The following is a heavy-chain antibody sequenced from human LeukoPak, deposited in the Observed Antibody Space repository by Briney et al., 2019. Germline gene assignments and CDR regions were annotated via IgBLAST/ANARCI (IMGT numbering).Heavy chain of an antibody. CDR2: ISWNSGSI. J-gene: IGHJ3*02. Sequence: PGGSLRLSCAASGLNFDDYAMHWVRQGPGKGLEWVSGISWNSGSIGYGDSVKGRFIISRDNAKNSLYLQMNSLRAEDTALYYCAKGKGIPGMKDVFDIWGQGTMVSVSP. V-gene: IGHV3-9*01. CDR3: AKGKGIPGMKDVFDI. CDR1: GLNFDDYA. D-gene: IGHD1-20*01.